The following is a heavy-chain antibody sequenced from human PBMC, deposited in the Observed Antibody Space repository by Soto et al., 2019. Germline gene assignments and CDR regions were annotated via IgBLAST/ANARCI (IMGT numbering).Heavy chain of an antibody. CDR2: ISRSGST. CDR1: GDSMNSNNYY. CDR3: ARLNILLWFGEFPNWFDP. J-gene: IGHJ5*02. V-gene: IGHV4-39*01. Sequence: SETLSLTCIVSGDSMNSNNYYWGWIRQPPGKGLEWIGIISRSGSTYYNPSLKGRVTISVDTSKTQFSLNLTSVTAADTAVYYCARLNILLWFGEFPNWFDPWGQGTLVTVSS. D-gene: IGHD3-10*01.